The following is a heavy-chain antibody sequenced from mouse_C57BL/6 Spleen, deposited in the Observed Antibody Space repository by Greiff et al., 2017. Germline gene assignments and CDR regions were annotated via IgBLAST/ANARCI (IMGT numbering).Heavy chain of an antibody. V-gene: IGHV5-16*01. CDR1: GFTFSDYY. CDR2: INYDGSST. D-gene: IGHD2-3*01. Sequence: DVQLVESEGGLVQPGSSMKLSCTASGFTFSDYYMAWVRQVPEKGLEWVANINYDGSSTYYLDSLKCRFIISGDNAKNILYLQMSSLKSEDTATYYCARSYDGYPYYYARDYWGQGTSVTVSS. CDR3: ARSYDGYPYYYARDY. J-gene: IGHJ4*01.